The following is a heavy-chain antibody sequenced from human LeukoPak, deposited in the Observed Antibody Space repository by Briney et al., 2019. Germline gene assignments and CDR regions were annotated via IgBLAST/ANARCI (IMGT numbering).Heavy chain of an antibody. CDR2: IYISGST. J-gene: IGHJ4*02. Sequence: SETLSLTCTASGASISSYYCSGIRQPAGKGQEGMGRIYISGSTNYNPSLKRRVTISVATSKNQFSLKLSSVTAADTAVYYCARAAGEWALSPYFDYWGQGTLVTVSS. D-gene: IGHD1-26*01. CDR3: ARAAGEWALSPYFDY. V-gene: IGHV4-4*07. CDR1: GASISSYY.